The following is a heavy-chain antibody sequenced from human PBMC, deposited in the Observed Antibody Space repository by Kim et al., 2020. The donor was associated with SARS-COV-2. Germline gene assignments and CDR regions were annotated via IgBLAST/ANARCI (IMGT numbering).Heavy chain of an antibody. V-gene: IGHV3-23*01. Sequence: GGSLRLSCAASGFTFSSYAMSWVRQAPGKGLEWVSAISGSGGSTYYADSVKGRFTISRDNSKNTLYLQMNSLRAEDTAVYYCAKDLVTTGTAMASFDYWGQGTLVTVSS. CDR3: AKDLVTTGTAMASFDY. D-gene: IGHD5-18*01. J-gene: IGHJ4*02. CDR2: ISGSGGST. CDR1: GFTFSSYA.